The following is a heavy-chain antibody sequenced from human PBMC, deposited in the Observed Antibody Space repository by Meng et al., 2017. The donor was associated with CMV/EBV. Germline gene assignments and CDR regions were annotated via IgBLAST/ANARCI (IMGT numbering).Heavy chain of an antibody. D-gene: IGHD3-3*01. CDR2: IKSKTDGGTT. V-gene: IGHV3-15*01. J-gene: IGHJ4*02. CDR3: TTIPSDYDFWSGYY. Sequence: GFTFSNAWMSWVRQAPGKGLEWVGRIKSKTDGGTTDYAAPVKGRFTISRDDSKNTLFLQMNSLKTEDTAVYYCTTIPSDYDFWSGYYWGQGTLVTVSS. CDR1: GFTFSNAW.